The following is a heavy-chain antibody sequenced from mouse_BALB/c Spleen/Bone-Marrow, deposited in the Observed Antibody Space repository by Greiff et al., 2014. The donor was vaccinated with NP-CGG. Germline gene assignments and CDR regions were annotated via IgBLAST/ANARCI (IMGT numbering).Heavy chain of an antibody. CDR2: ISYSGST. D-gene: IGHD2-1*01. V-gene: IGHV3-8*02. CDR3: ARSRDYYGNSLDY. Sequence: EVQLQQSGPSLVKPSQTLPLTCSVTGDSITSGYWNWIRKFPGNKLEYMGYISYSGSTYYNPSLKSRISITRVTSKNQYYLQLNSGATEDTATYYCARSRDYYGNSLDYWGQGTTLTVSS. CDR1: GDSITSGY. J-gene: IGHJ2*01.